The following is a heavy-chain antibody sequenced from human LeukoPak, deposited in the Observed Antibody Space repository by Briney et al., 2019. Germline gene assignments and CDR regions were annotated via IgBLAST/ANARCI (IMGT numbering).Heavy chain of an antibody. CDR2: IYWNDDK. CDR1: GFSLTTSAVG. CDR3: AHSPTYTTPFDP. V-gene: IGHV2-5*01. Sequence: SGPTLVKPTQTLTLTCTFSGFSLTTSAVGVGWIRQPPGKALEWLALIYWNDDKRYSPSLKSRLTITKDTSKTQVVLTMTNMDPVDTATYYCAHSPTYTTPFDPWGQGTLVTVSS. J-gene: IGHJ5*02. D-gene: IGHD1-26*01.